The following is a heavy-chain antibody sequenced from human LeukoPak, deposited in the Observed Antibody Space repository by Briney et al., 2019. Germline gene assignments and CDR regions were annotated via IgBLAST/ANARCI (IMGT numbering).Heavy chain of an antibody. CDR1: GGTLSNYA. D-gene: IGHD3-10*01. J-gene: IGHJ4*02. Sequence: SVKVSCKASGGTLSNYAINWVRQAPGQGLEWMGRIIPILDTTNYAQKSQGRVTIITDESKSTAYMELITLRSGDTAVYYCAGESFSRRAGITMVRGVITYWGQGTLVTVSS. CDR2: IIPILDTT. V-gene: IGHV1-69*11. CDR3: AGESFSRRAGITMVRGVITY.